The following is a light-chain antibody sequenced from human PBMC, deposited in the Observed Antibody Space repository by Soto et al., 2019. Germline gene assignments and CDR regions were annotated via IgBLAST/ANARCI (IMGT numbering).Light chain of an antibody. J-gene: IGLJ1*01. V-gene: IGLV2-23*01. CDR3: CSYAGSSTYV. Sequence: TPPSSVSVAPWALISISRTGSRSDVGSYNLVSWYQQHPGKAPKLMIYEGSKRPSGVSNRFSGSKSGNTASLTISGLQAEDEADYYCCSYAGSSTYVFGTGTKVTVL. CDR2: EGS. CDR1: RSDVGSYNL.